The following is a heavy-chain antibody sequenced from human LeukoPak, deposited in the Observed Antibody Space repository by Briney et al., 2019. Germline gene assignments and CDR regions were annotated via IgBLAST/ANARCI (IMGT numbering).Heavy chain of an antibody. CDR1: GFTFTTFT. CDR2: INRGGGGT. CDR3: VKDLNCGGDCYSAAGH. Sequence: QAGGSLRLSCAASGFTFTTFTMNWVRQAPGKGLEWVSAINRGGGGTYYVDSVKGRFTISRDNSKNTLYLQMNSLRAEDTAVYYCVKDLNCGGDCYSAAGHWGQGILVTVSS. V-gene: IGHV3-23*01. J-gene: IGHJ4*02. D-gene: IGHD2-21*02.